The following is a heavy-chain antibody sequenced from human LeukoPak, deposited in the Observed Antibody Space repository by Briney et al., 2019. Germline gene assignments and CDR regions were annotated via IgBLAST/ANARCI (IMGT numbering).Heavy chain of an antibody. CDR1: GFSLSNFQ. CDR3: ARSGQLVLGFDY. J-gene: IGHJ4*02. CDR2: ISYDGSNK. Sequence: PGGSLRLSCVASGFSLSNFQMYWVRQAPGKGLEWLAVISYDGSNKYYADSVKGRFTISRDNSKNTLYLQMNSLRAEDTAVYYCARSGQLVLGFDYWGQGTLVTVSS. D-gene: IGHD6-13*01. V-gene: IGHV3-30-3*01.